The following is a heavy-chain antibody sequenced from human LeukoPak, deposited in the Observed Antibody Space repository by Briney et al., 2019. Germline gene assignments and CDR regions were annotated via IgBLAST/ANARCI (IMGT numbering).Heavy chain of an antibody. D-gene: IGHD6-13*01. J-gene: IGHJ4*02. CDR1: GYTFTGYY. V-gene: IGHV1-2*02. CDR2: INPDTGGT. CDR3: ARDWNGPGYSGEFDF. Sequence: ASVKVSCKASGYTFTGYYLHWVRQAPGQGLEWMGWINPDTGGTTYAQKFQGRVTMTSDTSISTAYMELSRLRSDDTAEYYCARDWNGPGYSGEFDFWRQGTLVTVSS.